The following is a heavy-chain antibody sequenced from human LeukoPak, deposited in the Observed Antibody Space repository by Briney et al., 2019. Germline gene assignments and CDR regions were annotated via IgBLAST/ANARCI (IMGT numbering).Heavy chain of an antibody. J-gene: IGHJ4*02. CDR1: GESFSGYY. CDR3: ARGRNFDRLGY. CDR2: INHSGST. Sequence: SETLSLTCAVYGESFSGYYWGWIRQPPGKGLEWIGEINHSGSTNYNPSLKSRVTISVDTSKNQFSLKLSSVTAADTAVYYCARGRNFDRLGYWGQGTLVTVSS. V-gene: IGHV4-34*01. D-gene: IGHD3-9*01.